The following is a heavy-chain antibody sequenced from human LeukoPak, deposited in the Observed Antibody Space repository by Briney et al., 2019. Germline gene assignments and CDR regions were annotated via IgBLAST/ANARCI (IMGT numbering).Heavy chain of an antibody. CDR1: GFTFSSYA. V-gene: IGHV3-30*01. J-gene: IGHJ4*02. Sequence: GGSLRLSCAASGFTFSSYALHWVRQAPGKGLEGVAVISYDGGNKYYADSVKGRFTISRDNSKNSLYLQMNSLRAEDTAVYYCARDSSSSGYYSFEDWGQGTLVTVSS. D-gene: IGHD3-22*01. CDR3: ARDSSSSGYYSFED. CDR2: ISYDGGNK.